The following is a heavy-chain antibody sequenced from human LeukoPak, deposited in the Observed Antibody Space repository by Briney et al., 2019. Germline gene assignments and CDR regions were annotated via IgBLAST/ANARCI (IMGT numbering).Heavy chain of an antibody. CDR2: IYHSGST. Sequence: SETLSLTCAVSGGSISSSNWWSWVRQPPGKGLEWIGEIYHSGSTNYNPSLKSRVTISVDKSKNQFSLKLSSVTAADTAVYYCAINRDYYDSSGYYDWGQGTLVTVSS. V-gene: IGHV4-4*02. CDR1: GGSISSSNW. J-gene: IGHJ4*02. D-gene: IGHD3-22*01. CDR3: AINRDYYDSSGYYD.